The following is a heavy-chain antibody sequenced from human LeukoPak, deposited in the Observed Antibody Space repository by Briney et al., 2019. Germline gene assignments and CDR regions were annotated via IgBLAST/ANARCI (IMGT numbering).Heavy chain of an antibody. CDR1: GFTFSSYS. V-gene: IGHV3-15*01. CDR2: IKSKNDGGTT. CDR3: AHRDTSMVRVDY. D-gene: IGHD5-18*01. Sequence: GGSLRLSCAASGFTFSSYSMNWVRQAPGKGLEWVGRIKSKNDGGTTDYAVPVKGRFTISRDDSKNTLYLQMSSLKTEDTAVYFCAHRDTSMVRVDYWGQGTLVTVSS. J-gene: IGHJ4*02.